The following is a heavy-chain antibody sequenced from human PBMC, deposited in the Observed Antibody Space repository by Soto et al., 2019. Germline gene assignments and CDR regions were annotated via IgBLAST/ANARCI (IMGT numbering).Heavy chain of an antibody. Sequence: PSETLSLTCTVSGGSISSYYWSWIRQPPGKGLEWIGYIYYSGSTNYNPSLKSRVTISVDTSKNQFSLKLSSVSAADTAVYYCARNPCGGSGGSCYSGGYYYYYNGMDVWGQGTTVT. J-gene: IGHJ6*01. CDR1: GGSISSYY. CDR3: ARNPCGGSGGSCYSGGYYYYYNGMDV. V-gene: IGHV4-59*01. CDR2: IYYSGST. D-gene: IGHD2-15*01.